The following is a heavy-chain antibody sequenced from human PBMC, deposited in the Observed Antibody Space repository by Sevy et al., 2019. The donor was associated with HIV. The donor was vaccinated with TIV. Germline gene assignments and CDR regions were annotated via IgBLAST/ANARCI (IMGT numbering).Heavy chain of an antibody. CDR2: IRYDGSNK. CDR3: AKDARTGGAGAYYFGMDV. Sequence: GWSLRLSCAASGFTFSSYGMHWVRQAPGKGLEWVTFIRYDGSNKYYADSVKGRFTISRDSSKNTLYLQMNSLRAEDTAVYYCAKDARTGGAGAYYFGMDVWGQGTTVTVSS. J-gene: IGHJ6*02. D-gene: IGHD2-8*02. V-gene: IGHV3-30*02. CDR1: GFTFSSYG.